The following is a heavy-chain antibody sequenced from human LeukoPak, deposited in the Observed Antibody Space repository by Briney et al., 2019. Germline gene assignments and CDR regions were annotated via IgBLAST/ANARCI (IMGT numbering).Heavy chain of an antibody. V-gene: IGHV3-66*01. D-gene: IGHD3-22*01. J-gene: IGHJ4*02. CDR2: IYAGGNS. CDR1: GFIVSHKY. CDR3: ARGQIDLLRNYFDS. Sequence: GSLRLSCAASGFIVSHKYMAWVRQAPGKGLEWLSIIYAGGNSVSADSVKGRFIISRDNSRNTVHLQMNSLRDDDTAVYYCARGQIDLLRNYFDSWGPGTLVAVSS.